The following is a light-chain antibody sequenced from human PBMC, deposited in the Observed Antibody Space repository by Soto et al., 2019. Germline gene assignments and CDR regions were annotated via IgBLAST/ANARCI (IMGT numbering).Light chain of an antibody. CDR3: AAWDDSLNGPV. CDR2: SNN. J-gene: IGLJ3*02. Sequence: QSVLTQPPSASGTPGQRVTIYCSGSSSSIGSNTVNWYQQLPGTAPKLLIYSNNQRPSGVPDRFSGSKSGTSASLAISGLQSEDEADYYCAAWDDSLNGPVFGGGTKLTVL. V-gene: IGLV1-44*01. CDR1: SSSIGSNT.